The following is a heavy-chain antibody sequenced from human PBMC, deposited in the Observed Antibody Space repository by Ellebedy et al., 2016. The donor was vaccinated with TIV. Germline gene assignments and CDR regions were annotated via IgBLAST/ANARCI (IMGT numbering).Heavy chain of an antibody. D-gene: IGHD2-21*02. CDR2: IFLRDSTT. J-gene: IGHJ4*02. CDR1: GYRFSTYW. CDR3: AGARNGDYSFDS. V-gene: IGHV5-51*01. Sequence: GESLKISGQGSGYRFSTYWIGWVRQMPGEGLEWMGIIFLRDSTTKYSPSFQGQVTISADTSINTAYLQWDSLTTSDTATYYCAGARNGDYSFDSWGQGTLVAVST.